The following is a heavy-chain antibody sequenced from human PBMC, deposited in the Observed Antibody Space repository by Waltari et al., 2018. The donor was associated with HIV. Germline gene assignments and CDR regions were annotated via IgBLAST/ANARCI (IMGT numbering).Heavy chain of an antibody. J-gene: IGHJ4*02. Sequence: QVQLVQSGAEVKKPGASVKVSCKASGYTFTGYYMPWVRQAPGQGLEWMGWINPNSGGTNYAQKFQGRVTMTRDTSISTAYMELSRLRSDDTAVYYCARETLPLAAAAGYFDYWGQGTLVTVSS. V-gene: IGHV1-2*02. CDR2: INPNSGGT. CDR1: GYTFTGYY. CDR3: ARETLPLAAAAGYFDY. D-gene: IGHD6-13*01.